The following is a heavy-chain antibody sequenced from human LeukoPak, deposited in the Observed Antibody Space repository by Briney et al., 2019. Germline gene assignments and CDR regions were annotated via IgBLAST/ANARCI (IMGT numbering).Heavy chain of an antibody. V-gene: IGHV4-59*08. D-gene: IGHD3-22*01. J-gene: IGHJ3*02. CDR2: IFYSGST. Sequence: SETLSLTCSVSGGSISSYYWSWIRQPPGKGLEWIGYIFYSGSTNYNPSLKSRVTISGDMSKNQLSLKLSSVTAADTAMYYCARHGVQSGGYSIDAFDIWGQGTMVTVSS. CDR3: ARHGVQSGGYSIDAFDI. CDR1: GGSISSYY.